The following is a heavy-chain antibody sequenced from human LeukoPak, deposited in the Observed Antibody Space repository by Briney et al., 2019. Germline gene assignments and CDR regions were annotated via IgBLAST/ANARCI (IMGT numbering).Heavy chain of an antibody. CDR1: GFTFSSFA. V-gene: IGHV3-64*04. Sequence: GGSPRLSCAASGFTFSSFAMHWVRQAPGKGLEYLSAIYSDGSRTYYADSVKGRFTISRDSSKNTLYLQMNSLRAEDTAVYYCARDQAPSGYHDYWGQGTLVTVSS. D-gene: IGHD3-22*01. CDR2: IYSDGSRT. CDR3: ARDQAPSGYHDY. J-gene: IGHJ4*02.